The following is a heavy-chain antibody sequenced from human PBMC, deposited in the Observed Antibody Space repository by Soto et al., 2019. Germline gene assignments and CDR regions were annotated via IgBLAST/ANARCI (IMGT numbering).Heavy chain of an antibody. CDR2: INENGKVI. CDR3: ARDVDADFRTDFDY. J-gene: IGHJ4*02. CDR1: GFTFSGYY. D-gene: IGHD4-17*01. Sequence: PGGSLRLSCAASGFTFSGYYIHWVRRAPGKGLEWISNINENGKVIQYAASARGRFTISRDNSENSVYLEMESLRDEDTALYYCARDVDADFRTDFDYWGRGTLVTVSS. V-gene: IGHV3-7*03.